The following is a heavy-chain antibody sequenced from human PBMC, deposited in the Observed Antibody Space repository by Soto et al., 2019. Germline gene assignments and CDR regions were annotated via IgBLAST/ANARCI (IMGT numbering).Heavy chain of an antibody. CDR2: IYSGGST. J-gene: IGHJ5*02. CDR3: ARGGSGVHWFDP. D-gene: IGHD3-10*01. CDR1: GFTVSTNY. V-gene: IGHV3-66*01. Sequence: EVHLVESGGGLVQPGGSLRLSCAASGFTVSTNYMSWVRQAPGKGLEWVSVIYSGGSTYYADSVKGRFTISRDNSKNTLYLQMNSLRADDTAVSYCARGGSGVHWFDPWGQGTLVTVSS.